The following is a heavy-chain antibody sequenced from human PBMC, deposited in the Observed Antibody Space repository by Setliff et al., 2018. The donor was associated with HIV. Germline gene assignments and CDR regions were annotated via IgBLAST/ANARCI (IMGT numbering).Heavy chain of an antibody. CDR3: AGEIAPAARLPNVGGPPPPGYYHYMDV. D-gene: IGHD2-8*01. CDR1: GGSISNYY. Sequence: SETLSLTCTVSGGSISNYYWSWIRQPPGKGLEWIGYIYFTGNTNYNPSLKSRVTMSVDTSTNQFSLDLTSVTAADTAVYFCAGEIAPAARLPNVGGPPPPGYYHYMDVWGKGTTVTVSS. V-gene: IGHV4-59*12. CDR2: IYFTGNT. J-gene: IGHJ6*03.